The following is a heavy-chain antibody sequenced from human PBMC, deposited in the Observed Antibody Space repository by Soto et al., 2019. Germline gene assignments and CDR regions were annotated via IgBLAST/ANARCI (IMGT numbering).Heavy chain of an antibody. V-gene: IGHV4-4*02. J-gene: IGHJ4*02. Sequence: SETLSLTCAVSGGSISSSNWWTWVRLPPGKGLEWIGEIYPSGITNYSPSLKSRVTMSVDKSKNQFSLKLNSVTAADTAMYYCAREAFKRGATNPFFDYWGQGTLVTVSS. CDR3: AREAFKRGATNPFFDY. CDR2: IYPSGIT. D-gene: IGHD1-26*01. CDR1: GGSISSSNW.